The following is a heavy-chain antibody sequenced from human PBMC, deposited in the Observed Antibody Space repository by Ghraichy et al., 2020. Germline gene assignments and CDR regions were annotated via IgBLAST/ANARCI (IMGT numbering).Heavy chain of an antibody. CDR1: GGSISSYW. V-gene: IGHV4-59*01. D-gene: IGHD4-17*01. Sequence: ETLSLTCTVSGGSISSYWWTWIRQPPGKGLEWIGNIYYHGGTNYNSSLKSRLTMSVDTSKSPVSLKLSSVTAADTAVYYCGGGRAGDPFDYWGQGTLVAVSS. CDR3: GGGRAGDPFDY. CDR2: IYYHGGT. J-gene: IGHJ4*02.